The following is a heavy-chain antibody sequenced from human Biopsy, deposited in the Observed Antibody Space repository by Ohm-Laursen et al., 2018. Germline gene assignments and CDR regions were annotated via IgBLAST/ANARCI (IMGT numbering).Heavy chain of an antibody. Sequence: ASVKVSCKASGYTFTSYDITWVRQASGHGAEWIGWLNPVSGNSNFGQKIRGRVTVTSDTSISTAYMELSGLTSDDTATYYCGRAVRNQLLSDPWGQGTLVTVTS. CDR1: GYTFTSYD. CDR3: GRAVRNQLLSDP. J-gene: IGHJ5*02. V-gene: IGHV1-8*01. D-gene: IGHD1-7*01. CDR2: LNPVSGNS.